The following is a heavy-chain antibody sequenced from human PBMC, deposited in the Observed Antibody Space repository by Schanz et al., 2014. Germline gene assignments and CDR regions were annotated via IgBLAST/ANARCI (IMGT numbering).Heavy chain of an antibody. Sequence: QVQLVQSGAEVKKPGASVKVSCKASGYTFISYGIKWVRQAPGQGLEWMGRIIPILGIANYAQNFQGRVTITADKSTSTACMELSSLRYEDTALYYCARGTMPGTFDIWGQGTRVTVSS. D-gene: IGHD2-2*01. CDR1: GYTFISYG. J-gene: IGHJ3*02. CDR2: IIPILGIA. CDR3: ARGTMPGTFDI. V-gene: IGHV1-69*04.